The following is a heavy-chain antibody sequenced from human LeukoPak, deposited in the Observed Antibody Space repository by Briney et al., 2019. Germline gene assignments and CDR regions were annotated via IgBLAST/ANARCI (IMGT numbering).Heavy chain of an antibody. D-gene: IGHD4-17*01. J-gene: IGHJ3*02. V-gene: IGHV3-23*01. CDR2: ISGSGSAT. CDR3: AKDQYGEAFDI. Sequence: GGSLRLSCAASGFTFRSYAMNWVPQAPGKGLEWVSAISGSGSATYYADSVKGRFTISRDNSKNTLYLQMNSLRAEDTAVYYCAKDQYGEAFDIWGPGTMVTVSS. CDR1: GFTFRSYA.